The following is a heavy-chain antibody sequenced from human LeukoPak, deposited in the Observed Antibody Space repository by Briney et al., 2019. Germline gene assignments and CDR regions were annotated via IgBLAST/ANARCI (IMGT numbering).Heavy chain of an antibody. CDR1: GGSISNYY. CDR2: IYYSGST. D-gene: IGHD3-22*01. Sequence: IPSETLSLTCTVSGGSISNYYWSWIRQPPGKGLEWIGYIYYSGSTSYNPSLKSRVTISVDTSKNQFSLNLSSVTAADTAMYYCARDRSPEGYYDSSHWDYYHGMDVWGQGTTVTVSS. V-gene: IGHV4-59*01. J-gene: IGHJ6*02. CDR3: ARDRSPEGYYDSSHWDYYHGMDV.